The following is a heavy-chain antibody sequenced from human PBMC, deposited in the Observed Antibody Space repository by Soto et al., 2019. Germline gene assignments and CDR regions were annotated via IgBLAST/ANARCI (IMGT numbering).Heavy chain of an antibody. J-gene: IGHJ5*02. V-gene: IGHV1-3*01. CDR2: INAANGNT. Sequence: QVPLVQSGAEVMRPGASVKDSCKASGYTFTSYAVHWVRQAPGQGLEWMGWINAANGNTEYFERFRGRVTITRDISASTLHMELTGLTAEDTAVYCWARRFMSAGWLDPWGQGTLVTVSS. D-gene: IGHD3-10*01. CDR1: GYTFTSYA. CDR3: ARRFMSAGWLDP.